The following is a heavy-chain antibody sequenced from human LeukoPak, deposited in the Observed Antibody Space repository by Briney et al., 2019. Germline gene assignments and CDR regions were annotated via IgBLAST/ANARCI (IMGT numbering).Heavy chain of an antibody. Sequence: GGSLRLSCAASGFTFSSYAMSWVRQAPGEGLEWVSAISGSGGSTYYADSVKGRFTISRDNSKNTLYLQMNSLRAEDTAVYYCAFNYGSGSYYWEAFDYWGQGTLVTVSS. D-gene: IGHD3-10*01. CDR3: AFNYGSGSYYWEAFDY. CDR1: GFTFSSYA. V-gene: IGHV3-23*01. CDR2: ISGSGGST. J-gene: IGHJ4*02.